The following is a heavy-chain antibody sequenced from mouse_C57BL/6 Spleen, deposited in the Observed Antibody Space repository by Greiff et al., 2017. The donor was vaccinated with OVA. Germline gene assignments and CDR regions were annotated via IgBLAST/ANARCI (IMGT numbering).Heavy chain of an antibody. Sequence: QVQLKQSGAELMKPGASVKLSCKATGYTFTGYWIEWVKQRPGPGLEWIGEILPGSGSTTYNEKFKGKATFTADTSSNTADMQRSSLTTEDSAIYYCARPVVAPYAMDYWGQGTSVTVSS. CDR3: ARPVVAPYAMDY. V-gene: IGHV1-9*01. CDR2: ILPGSGST. J-gene: IGHJ4*01. CDR1: GYTFTGYW. D-gene: IGHD1-1*01.